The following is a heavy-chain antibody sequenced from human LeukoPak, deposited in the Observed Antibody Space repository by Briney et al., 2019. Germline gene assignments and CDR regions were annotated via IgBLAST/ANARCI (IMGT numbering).Heavy chain of an antibody. CDR2: IYWGVAE. CDR1: GCSLSTTGVG. CDR3: AHLSRDYDILIDYIYYFAY. D-gene: IGHD3-9*01. J-gene: IGHJ4*02. V-gene: IGHV2-5*02. Sequence: SGPTLLKPTQTLTLSCTFSGCSLSTTGVGVGWIRQPPGKAPDWLSVIYWGVAERSSPSVKSRLHITKDTSQTQVVLTMTNMDRVDTATYSCAHLSRDYDILIDYIYYFAYWGQGTLVTVSS.